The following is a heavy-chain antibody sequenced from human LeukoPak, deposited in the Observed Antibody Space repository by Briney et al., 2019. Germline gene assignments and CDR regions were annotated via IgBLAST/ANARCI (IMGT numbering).Heavy chain of an antibody. CDR1: GGSFSGYY. CDR2: INHSGST. V-gene: IGHV4-34*01. CDR3: ARGRVRFCSSTSCRYYYYGMDV. J-gene: IGHJ6*02. D-gene: IGHD2-2*01. Sequence: SETLSLTCAVYGGSFSGYYWSWIRQPPGKGLEWIGEINHSGSTNYNPSLKSRVTISVDTSKNQFSLKLSSVTAADTAVYYCARGRVRFCSSTSCRYYYYGMDVWGQGTTVTVSS.